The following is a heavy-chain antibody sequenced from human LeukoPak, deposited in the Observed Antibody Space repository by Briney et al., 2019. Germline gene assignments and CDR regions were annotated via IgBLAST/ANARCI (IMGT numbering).Heavy chain of an antibody. CDR3: ARSILHSGGSCCWYFFDY. Sequence: SETLSLTCTVSGVSIGGHYWSWIRQPPGKGLEWIGYIYYSGSTDYNPSLKSRVTISVDTSKNQFSLQLSSVSVADTAVYYCARSILHSGGSCCWYFFDYWGQGALVTVSS. D-gene: IGHD2-15*01. J-gene: IGHJ4*02. V-gene: IGHV4-59*11. CDR1: GVSIGGHY. CDR2: IYYSGST.